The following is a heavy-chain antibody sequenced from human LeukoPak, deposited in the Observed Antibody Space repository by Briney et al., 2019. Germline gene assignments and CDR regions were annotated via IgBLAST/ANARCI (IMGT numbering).Heavy chain of an antibody. CDR3: ARDGNYYGSGSYPNFDY. CDR1: GYTFTSYA. D-gene: IGHD3-10*01. Sequence: ASVKVSCKASGYTFTSYAMHWVRQAPGQRLEWMGWINAGNGNTKYSQKFQGRVTITRDTSASTAYMELSSLRSEDTAVYYCARDGNYYGSGSYPNFDYWGQGTLVTVSS. CDR2: INAGNGNT. J-gene: IGHJ4*02. V-gene: IGHV1-3*01.